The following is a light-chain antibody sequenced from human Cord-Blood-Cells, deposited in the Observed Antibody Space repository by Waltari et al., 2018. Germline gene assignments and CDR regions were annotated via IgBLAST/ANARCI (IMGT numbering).Light chain of an antibody. CDR3: AAWDDSLSGVV. V-gene: IGLV1-47*01. J-gene: IGLJ2*01. CDR1: SSNIGSNY. Sequence: QSVLTQPPSASGTPGQRVTISCSGSSSNIGSNYVYWYQQLPGTAPTLRIYRNNQRPSGVPDRFSGAKSGTSASLAISGLRSEDESDYYCAAWDDSLSGVVFGGGTKLTVL. CDR2: RNN.